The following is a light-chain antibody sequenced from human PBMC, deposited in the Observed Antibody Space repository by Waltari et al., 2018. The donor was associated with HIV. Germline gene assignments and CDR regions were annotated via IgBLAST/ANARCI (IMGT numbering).Light chain of an antibody. Sequence: QSALTQPLSASGSPGQSVTISCTGTSSDVGGYNYVSWYQLHPGKAPKLMIYEVSKRPSGVPDRFSGSKSGNTASLTVSGLQAEDEADYYCSSYAGSNNLVFGGGTKLTVL. V-gene: IGLV2-8*01. CDR1: SSDVGGYNY. CDR3: SSYAGSNNLV. J-gene: IGLJ2*01. CDR2: EVS.